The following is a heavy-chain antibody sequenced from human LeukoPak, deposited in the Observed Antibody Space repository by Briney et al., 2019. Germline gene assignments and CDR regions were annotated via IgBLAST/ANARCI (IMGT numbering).Heavy chain of an antibody. D-gene: IGHD6-13*01. V-gene: IGHV4-31*03. CDR1: GASISSGDYH. Sequence: PSETLSLTCTVSGASISSGDYHWSWIRQHPGKGLEWIGSIYYSGSTSYSPSLKSRVTISVDTSKNQFSLKLSSVTAADTAVYYCASHSAAPNYYMDVWGKGTTVTVSS. J-gene: IGHJ6*03. CDR2: IYYSGST. CDR3: ASHSAAPNYYMDV.